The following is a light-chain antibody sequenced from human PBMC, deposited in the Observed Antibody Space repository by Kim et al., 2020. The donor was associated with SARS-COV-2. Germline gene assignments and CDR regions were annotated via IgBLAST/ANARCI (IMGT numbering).Light chain of an antibody. J-gene: IGLJ3*02. CDR1: SGSIAGNY. Sequence: KTVTISCTRSSGSIAGNYVQWFQQRPGSSPTTMIYENNRRPSGVPDRFSGSIDSSSNSASLTISGLKTEDEADYYCQSYDASNRGVFGGGTQLTVL. V-gene: IGLV6-57*01. CDR2: ENN. CDR3: QSYDASNRGV.